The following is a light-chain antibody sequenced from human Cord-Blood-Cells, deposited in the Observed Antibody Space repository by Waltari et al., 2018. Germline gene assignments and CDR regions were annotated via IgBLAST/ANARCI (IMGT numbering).Light chain of an antibody. CDR1: NLGEKY. V-gene: IGLV3-1*01. Sequence: SYELTQPPSVSVSPGQTASITCSGDNLGEKYACWYQQKPGQSPVLVIYQDSKRPSGSPERFSGSNSGNTATLTISGTQAMDEADYYCQAWDSSTVVFGGGTKLTVL. CDR2: QDS. CDR3: QAWDSSTVV. J-gene: IGLJ2*01.